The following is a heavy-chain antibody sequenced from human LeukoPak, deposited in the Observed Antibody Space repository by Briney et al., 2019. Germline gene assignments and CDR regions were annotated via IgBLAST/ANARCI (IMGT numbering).Heavy chain of an antibody. Sequence: SETLSLTCTVSGGSISSDSFYWTWVRQPAGKGLEWIGRIKSSNTNYNPSLKSRVSISLDTSTNQFSLKLSSLTAADTAVYYCARVPDWTYVPDYWGQGTLVTVSS. V-gene: IGHV4-61*02. D-gene: IGHD3-16*01. CDR2: IKSSNT. CDR3: ARVPDWTYVPDY. J-gene: IGHJ4*02. CDR1: GGSISSDSFY.